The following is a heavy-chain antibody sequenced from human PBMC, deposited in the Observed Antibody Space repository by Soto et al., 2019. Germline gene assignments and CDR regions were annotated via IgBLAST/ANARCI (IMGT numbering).Heavy chain of an antibody. CDR2: INHSGST. CDR3: ARGHYYDSSGYHPPIFDY. V-gene: IGHV4-34*01. CDR1: GGSFSGYY. D-gene: IGHD3-22*01. Sequence: QVQLQQWGAGLLKPSETLSLTCAVYGGSFSGYYWSWIRQPPGKGLEWIGEINHSGSTNYNPSLKSRVTISVDTSKNQFSLKLSSVTAADTAVYYCARGHYYDSSGYHPPIFDYWGQGTLVTVSS. J-gene: IGHJ4*02.